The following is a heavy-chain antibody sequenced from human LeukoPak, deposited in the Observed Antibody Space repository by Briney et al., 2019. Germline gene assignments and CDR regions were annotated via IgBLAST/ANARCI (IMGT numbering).Heavy chain of an antibody. CDR1: GFTFSSYS. D-gene: IGHD5-18*01. Sequence: GGSLRLSCAASGFTFSSYSMNWVRQAPGKGLEWVSSISSSSSYIYYADSVKGRFTISRDNAKSSLYLQMNSLRAEDTAVYYCARAIRGYSYVLDYWGQGTLVTVSS. V-gene: IGHV3-21*01. CDR3: ARAIRGYSYVLDY. CDR2: ISSSSSYI. J-gene: IGHJ4*02.